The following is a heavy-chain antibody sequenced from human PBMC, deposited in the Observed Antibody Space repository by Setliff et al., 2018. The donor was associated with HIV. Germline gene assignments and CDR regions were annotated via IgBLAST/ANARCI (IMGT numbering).Heavy chain of an antibody. V-gene: IGHV4-59*01. J-gene: IGHJ3*02. CDR2: IYYSGST. D-gene: IGHD3-10*01. CDR3: GRVGFGELFGAFDI. CDR1: GGSMSSYY. Sequence: PSETLSLTCTVSGGSMSSYYWSWIRQPPGKGLEWVGYIYYSGSTNYNPSLKSRVSISADTSKNQFSLKLSSVTAADTAMYYCGRVGFGELFGAFDIWGQGIMVTVSS.